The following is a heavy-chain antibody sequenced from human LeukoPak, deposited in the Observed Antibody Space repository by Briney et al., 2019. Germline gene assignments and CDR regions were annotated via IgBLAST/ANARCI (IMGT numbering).Heavy chain of an antibody. Sequence: GGSLRLSCAASGFSFNNFAMSWVRQAPGKGLEWVANIKEDGSEENYVDSVKGRFTISRDNARNSLYLQMNSLGDEDTAVYYCARGRMLASWGQGTLVTVSS. CDR2: IKEDGSEE. D-gene: IGHD2-8*01. CDR1: GFSFNNFA. V-gene: IGHV3-7*01. CDR3: ARGRMLAS. J-gene: IGHJ4*02.